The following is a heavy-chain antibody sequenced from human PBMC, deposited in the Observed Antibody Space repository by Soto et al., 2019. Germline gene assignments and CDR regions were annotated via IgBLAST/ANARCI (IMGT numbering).Heavy chain of an antibody. CDR1: GGSMSSDSYY. CDR2: MFYSGST. V-gene: IGHV4-39*01. Sequence: QLQLQESGPGLVKPSETLSLTCTVSGGSMSSDSYYWGWIRQSPGKGPEWIASMFYSGSTFYNPSLRSRVTMSLDTSNNQFSLRLTSVSAADTAVYYCASRSGPILRGNSGYFDLWGRGTPVTVSS. CDR3: ASRSGPILRGNSGYFDL. D-gene: IGHD3-10*01. J-gene: IGHJ2*01.